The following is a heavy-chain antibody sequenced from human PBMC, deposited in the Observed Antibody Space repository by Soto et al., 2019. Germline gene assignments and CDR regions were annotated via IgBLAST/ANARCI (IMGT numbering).Heavy chain of an antibody. J-gene: IGHJ4*02. CDR3: ARDKTRDEFGLGTFDY. Sequence: ASVKVSCKASGYTFTSFGVSWLRQAPGQGPEWLGWISGYNGKTKYAKKIQGRVTLTTDTSTTTAHMELRSLRSDDTAVYYCARDKTRDEFGLGTFDYWGQGNVVT. CDR1: GYTFTSFG. CDR2: ISGYNGKT. V-gene: IGHV1-18*04. D-gene: IGHD3-10*01.